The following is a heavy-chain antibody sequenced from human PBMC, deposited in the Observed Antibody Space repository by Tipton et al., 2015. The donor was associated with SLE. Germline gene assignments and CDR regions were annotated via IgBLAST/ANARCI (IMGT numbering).Heavy chain of an antibody. D-gene: IGHD1-1*01. V-gene: IGHV4-61*01. CDR2: ISYSGST. CDR3: ARSWNDAPPDLGY. J-gene: IGHJ4*02. CDR1: GYSISSDYY. Sequence: LRLSCTVSGYSISSDYYWGWIRQPPGKGLEWVGYISYSGSTNYNPSLKSRVTISLDTSKKQFSLKLNSVSAADTAVYYCARSWNDAPPDLGYWGQGTLVTVSS.